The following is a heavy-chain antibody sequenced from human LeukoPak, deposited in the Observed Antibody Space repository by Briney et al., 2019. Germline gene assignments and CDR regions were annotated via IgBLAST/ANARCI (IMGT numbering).Heavy chain of an antibody. Sequence: GGSLRLSCAASGFSFNSDWMDWVRQAPGKGLEWVTNIKHDESEKNYLDSVKGRFTISRDNAQNSLYLQMNGLRVEDTAVYYCTRRLDDWGQGTLVTVSS. J-gene: IGHJ4*02. V-gene: IGHV3-7*01. D-gene: IGHD3-16*01. CDR1: GFSFNSDW. CDR3: TRRLDD. CDR2: IKHDESEK.